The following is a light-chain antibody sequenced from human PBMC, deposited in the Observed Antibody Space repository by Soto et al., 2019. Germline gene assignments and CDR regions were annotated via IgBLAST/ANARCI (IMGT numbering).Light chain of an antibody. V-gene: IGLV1-44*01. J-gene: IGLJ3*02. CDR3: AAWDDGLNGHWV. Sequence: HSVLTQPPSVSATPGQTVTISCSGSSSNIGSGTVNWYQQLPGTAPIRLVFANNHRPSGVPDRFSASKSGTSASLAISGLLSEDEANYFCAAWDDGLNGHWVFGGGTKVTVL. CDR2: ANN. CDR1: SSNIGSGT.